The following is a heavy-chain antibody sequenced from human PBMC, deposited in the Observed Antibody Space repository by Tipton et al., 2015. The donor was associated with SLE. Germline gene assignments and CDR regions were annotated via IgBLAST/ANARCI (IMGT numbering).Heavy chain of an antibody. V-gene: IGHV4-59*11. Sequence: TLSLTCTVSGGSISSHYWSWIRQPPGKGLEWIGYIYYSGSTNYNPSLKSRVTMTRDTSTSTVYMELSSLRSEDTAVYYCASGSVAAGSNWFDPWGQGTLVTVSS. J-gene: IGHJ5*02. CDR1: GGSISSHY. D-gene: IGHD2-15*01. CDR2: IYYSGST. CDR3: ASGSVAAGSNWFDP.